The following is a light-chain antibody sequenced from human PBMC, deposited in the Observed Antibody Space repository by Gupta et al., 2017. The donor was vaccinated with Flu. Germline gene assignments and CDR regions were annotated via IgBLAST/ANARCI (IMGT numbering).Light chain of an antibody. CDR1: QGIKDD. V-gene: IGKV1-17*01. J-gene: IGKJ1*01. CDR3: QQHNTSPWT. CDR2: AAS. Sequence: DIQMTQSPSSLSASVGDRVTIPCRAGQGIKDDLCWYQQKAWIAPKRLLYAASMAQSGVQARFSGSASAADFTLTISIRPPEDFATYCSQQHNTSPWTFGQGTKVEMK.